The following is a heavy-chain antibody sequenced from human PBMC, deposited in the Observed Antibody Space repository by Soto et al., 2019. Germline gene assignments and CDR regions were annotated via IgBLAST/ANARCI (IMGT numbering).Heavy chain of an antibody. CDR1: GGSFSGYY. J-gene: IGHJ4*02. V-gene: IGHV4-34*01. CDR3: ARGGITGTYFMFFDY. D-gene: IGHD1-7*01. CDR2: INHSGST. Sequence: SETLSLTCAVYGGSFSGYYWSWIRQPPGKGLEWIGEINHSGSTNYNPSLKSRVTISVDTSKNQFSLKLSSVTAADTAVYYCARGGITGTYFMFFDYWGQGTPVTVSS.